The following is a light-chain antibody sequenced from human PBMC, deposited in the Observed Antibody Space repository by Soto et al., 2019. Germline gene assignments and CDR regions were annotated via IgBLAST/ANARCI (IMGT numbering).Light chain of an antibody. Sequence: EIMLTQSPATLSLSPGERATLSCRASQSIGSYLAWYQHTPGQAPRLLIYDSSNRATGIPARFSGSGSGTDFTLTISSLEPEDFAVYYCQQRTPWPPLTFGVGTKVEIK. J-gene: IGKJ4*01. CDR2: DSS. V-gene: IGKV3-11*01. CDR1: QSIGSY. CDR3: QQRTPWPPLT.